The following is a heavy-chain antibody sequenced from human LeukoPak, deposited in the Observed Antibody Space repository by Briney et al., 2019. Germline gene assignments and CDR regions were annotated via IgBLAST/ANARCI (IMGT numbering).Heavy chain of an antibody. D-gene: IGHD3-10*01. CDR3: ARRGRGSGFKGFDP. CDR1: GGSFSGYY. CDR2: INHSGST. Sequence: PSETLSLTCAVYGGSFSGYYWSWIRQPPGKGLEWIGEINHSGSTNYNPSLKSRVTISVDTSKNQFSLKLSSVTAEDTAVYYCARRGRGSGFKGFDPWGQGTLVTVSS. V-gene: IGHV4-34*01. J-gene: IGHJ5*02.